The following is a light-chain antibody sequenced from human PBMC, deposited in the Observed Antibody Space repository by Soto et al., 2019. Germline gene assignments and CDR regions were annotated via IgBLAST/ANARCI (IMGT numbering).Light chain of an antibody. CDR2: KAS. Sequence: DIQMTPSHSTLSASVGDRVPITCRASQSISSWLAWYQQRPGKAPKLLIYKASTLESGVPSRFSGSGSGTEFTLPISSLQPDDLATYYCQQYNSYSETFGQGTKVDI. V-gene: IGKV1-5*03. CDR3: QQYNSYSET. CDR1: QSISSW. J-gene: IGKJ1*01.